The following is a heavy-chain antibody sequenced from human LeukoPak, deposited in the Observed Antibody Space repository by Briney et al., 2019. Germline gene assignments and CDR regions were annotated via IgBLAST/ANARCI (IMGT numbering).Heavy chain of an antibody. J-gene: IGHJ5*02. D-gene: IGHD6-13*01. CDR2: FYYSGST. CDR3: ARGYSSSWYFNWFDP. CDR1: GASISSRSYY. Sequence: SETLSLTCTVSGASISSRSYYWGWIRQPPGKGLEWIGSFYYSGSTYYNPSLKSRVTISVDTSKNQFSLKLTSVTAADTAVYYCARGYSSSWYFNWFDPWGQGTLVTVSS. V-gene: IGHV4-39*07.